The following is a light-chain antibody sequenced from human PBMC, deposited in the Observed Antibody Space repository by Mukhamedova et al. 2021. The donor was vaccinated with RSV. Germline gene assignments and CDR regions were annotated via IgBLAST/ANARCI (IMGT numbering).Light chain of an antibody. CDR3: QQYYSTPYT. CDR1: QSVFLRSNNKNY. V-gene: IGKV4-1*01. J-gene: IGKJ2*01. Sequence: SQSVFLRSNNKNYLAWYQQRPGQPPKLLIYWASTRASGVPDRFSGSGSATDFTLTISSLQAEDVAVYYCQQYYSTPYTFGQGTK. CDR2: WAS.